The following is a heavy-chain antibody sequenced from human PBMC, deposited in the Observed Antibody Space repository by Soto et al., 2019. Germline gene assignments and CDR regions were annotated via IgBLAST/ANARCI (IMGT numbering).Heavy chain of an antibody. CDR1: GFTFSGSV. J-gene: IGHJ3*02. CDR2: IRSKADSYAT. D-gene: IGHD2-15*01. Sequence: GGSLRLSCAASGFTFSGSVMYWVRQTSGKGLEWVGRIRSKADSYATAYAASVKGRFTISRDDSKNTVYLQMNSLKTEDTAVYYCSRNIDYAFDIWGQGTLVTVSS. V-gene: IGHV3-73*01. CDR3: SRNIDYAFDI.